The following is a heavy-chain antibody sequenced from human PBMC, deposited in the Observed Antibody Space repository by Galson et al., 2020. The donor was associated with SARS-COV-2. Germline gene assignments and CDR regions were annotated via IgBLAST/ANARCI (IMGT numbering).Heavy chain of an antibody. J-gene: IGHJ4*02. V-gene: IGHV4-39*07. Sequence: SETLSLTCTVSGGSISSSSYYWGWIRQPPGKGLEWIGSIYYSGSTYYNPSLKSRVTISVDTSKNYFSLNLNSVTAADTAVYYFARGGSTSTCYGRVCFFDYWGQGARVTVSS. D-gene: IGHD2-2*01. CDR3: ARGGSTSTCYGRVCFFDY. CDR1: GGSISSSSYY. CDR2: IYYSGST.